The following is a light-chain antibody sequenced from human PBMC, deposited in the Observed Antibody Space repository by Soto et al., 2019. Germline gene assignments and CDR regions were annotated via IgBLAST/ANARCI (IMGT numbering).Light chain of an antibody. CDR2: AAS. V-gene: IGKV1-39*01. Sequence: DIRMSQSPPSLAASVGDRVTITCRASQSIDRFLNWYQQQSGIAPKLLIFAASSLQDGVPSRFSGSGSGTDFALTITSLQPEDFATYYCQQTHGTPYNFGQGTKLQIK. CDR1: QSIDRF. J-gene: IGKJ2*01. CDR3: QQTHGTPYN.